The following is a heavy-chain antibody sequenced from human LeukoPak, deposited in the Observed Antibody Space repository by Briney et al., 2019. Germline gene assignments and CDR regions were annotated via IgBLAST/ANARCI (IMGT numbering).Heavy chain of an antibody. J-gene: IGHJ6*02. Sequence: ASVTVSCKASGYTFIDYYIYWVRQAPGQGLEWMGWIDPDGGGTNYAQKFRGRVTMTSDTSTNTADMELSRLTSDDTATYYCARDLARSGLYGMDVWGQGTTITVSS. V-gene: IGHV1-2*02. D-gene: IGHD2-15*01. CDR2: IDPDGGGT. CDR3: ARDLARSGLYGMDV. CDR1: GYTFIDYY.